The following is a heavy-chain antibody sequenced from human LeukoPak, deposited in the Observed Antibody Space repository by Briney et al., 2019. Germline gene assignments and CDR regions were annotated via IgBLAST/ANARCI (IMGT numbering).Heavy chain of an antibody. V-gene: IGHV3-21*01. CDR2: ISSSSSYI. CDR3: ARDLYTVTPSFDY. CDR1: GFTFSSYS. Sequence: PGGSLRLSCAASGFTFSSYSMNWVRQAPGKGLEWVSSISSSSSYIYYADSVKGRFTISRDNAKNSLYLQMNSLRAEDTAVYYCARDLYTVTPSFDYWGQGTLVTASS. D-gene: IGHD4-17*01. J-gene: IGHJ4*02.